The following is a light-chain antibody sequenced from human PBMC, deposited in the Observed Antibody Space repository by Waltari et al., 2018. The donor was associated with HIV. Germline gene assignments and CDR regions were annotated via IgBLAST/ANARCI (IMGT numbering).Light chain of an antibody. CDR3: AAWDGSLNGHVV. Sequence: QSVLTQPPSASGTPGQRVTISCSGSSSNIGSNTVNWYQQLPGTAPKLLIYSNKQRPSGVPDRFSGCNAGTSASLAISGLQSEDEADYYCAAWDGSLNGHVVFGGGTKLTVL. V-gene: IGLV1-44*01. J-gene: IGLJ2*01. CDR1: SSNIGSNT. CDR2: SNK.